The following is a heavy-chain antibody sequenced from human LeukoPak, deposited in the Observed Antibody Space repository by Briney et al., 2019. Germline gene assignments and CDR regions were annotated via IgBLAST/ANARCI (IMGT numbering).Heavy chain of an antibody. D-gene: IGHD2-2*01. CDR1: GFTFSSYS. J-gene: IGHJ4*02. CDR2: IYSGGST. Sequence: GGSLRLSCAASGFTFSSYSMNWVRQAPGKGLEWVSVIYSGGSTYYADSVKGRFTISRDNSKNTLYLQMNSLRAEDTAVYYCARDRGSNNYFDQWGQGTLVTVSS. CDR3: ARDRGSNNYFDQ. V-gene: IGHV3-53*01.